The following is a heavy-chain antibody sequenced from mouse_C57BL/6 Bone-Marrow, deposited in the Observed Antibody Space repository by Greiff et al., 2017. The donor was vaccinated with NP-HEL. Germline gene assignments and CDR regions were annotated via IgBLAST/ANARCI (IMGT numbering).Heavy chain of an antibody. CDR1: GYTFTSYW. CDR3: AREGGLRRFAY. CDR2: IDPSDSYT. J-gene: IGHJ3*01. V-gene: IGHV1-69*01. D-gene: IGHD2-4*01. Sequence: QVQLQQPGAELVMPGASVKLSCKASGYTFTSYWMHWVKQRPGQGLEWIGEIDPSDSYTNYNQKFKGKSTLTADKSSSTAYMQLSSLTSEDSAVYFCAREGGLRRFAYWGQGTLVTVSA.